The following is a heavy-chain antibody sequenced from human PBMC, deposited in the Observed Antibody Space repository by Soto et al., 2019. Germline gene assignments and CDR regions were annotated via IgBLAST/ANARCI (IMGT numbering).Heavy chain of an antibody. CDR1: GGSISGDY. CDR3: ARLGVCGYDCYSFDY. CDR2: THYSETA. J-gene: IGHJ4*02. V-gene: IGHV4-59*12. D-gene: IGHD2-21*02. Sequence: QVQLQESGPGLVKPSETLSLTCTVSGGSISGDYWSWVRQPPGKGLEWIGFTHYSETAYYNPSLKSRLTLSLDSSKNIFSLMFTSVTAADTAVYYCARLGVCGYDCYSFDYWGQGSLVTVSS.